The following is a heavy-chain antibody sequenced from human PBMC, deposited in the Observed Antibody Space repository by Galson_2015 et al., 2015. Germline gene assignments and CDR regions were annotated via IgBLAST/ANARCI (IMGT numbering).Heavy chain of an antibody. J-gene: IGHJ5*02. V-gene: IGHV4-34*01. D-gene: IGHD3-10*01. CDR1: GGSFSGYY. Sequence: TCAVYGGSFSGYYWSWIRQPPGKGLEWIGEINHSGSTNYNPSLKSRVTISVDTSKNQFSLKLSSVTAADTAVYYCAVPYYYGSGSSYAFDPWGQGTLVTVSS. CDR2: INHSGST. CDR3: AVPYYYGSGSSYAFDP.